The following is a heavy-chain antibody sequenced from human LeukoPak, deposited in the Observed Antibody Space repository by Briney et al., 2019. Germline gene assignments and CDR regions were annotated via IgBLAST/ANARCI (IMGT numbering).Heavy chain of an antibody. CDR3: AKGQSSKGLDY. CDR2: ILYDGSNK. V-gene: IGHV3-30*02. CDR1: GFTFSSYG. D-gene: IGHD2-2*01. J-gene: IGHJ4*02. Sequence: PGGSLRLSCAASGFTFSSYGMHWVRQAPGKGLEWVAFILYDGSNKYYADSVRGRFTISRDNSKNTLYLQMNSLRAEDTAVYYCAKGQSSKGLDYWGQGTLVTVSS.